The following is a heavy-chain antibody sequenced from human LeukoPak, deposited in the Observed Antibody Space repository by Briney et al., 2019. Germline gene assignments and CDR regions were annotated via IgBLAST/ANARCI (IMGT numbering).Heavy chain of an antibody. D-gene: IGHD3-3*01. V-gene: IGHV3-23*01. CDR2: ISGSGGST. CDR1: GFTFSSYA. CDR3: AKAGYDFWSGYYDPFDY. Sequence: PGGSLRLSCAASGFTFSSYAMSWVRQAPGKGLEWVSAISGSGGSTYYADSVKGRFTISRAKNTLYLQMNSLRAEDTAVYYCAKAGYDFWSGYYDPFDYWGQGTLVTVSS. J-gene: IGHJ4*02.